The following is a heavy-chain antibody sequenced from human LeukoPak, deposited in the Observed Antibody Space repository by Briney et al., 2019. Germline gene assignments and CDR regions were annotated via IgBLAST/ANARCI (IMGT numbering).Heavy chain of an antibody. CDR1: GDSVSSNSAA. Sequence: SQTLSLTCAISGDSVSSNSAAWSWIRQSPSAGLEWLGRTYYRSKWYNDYAVSVKSLITINPDTSKNQFSLQLNPVTPEDTSVYYCAKDIDDYGDLGGLDYWGQGTLVTVSS. CDR3: AKDIDDYGDLGGLDY. D-gene: IGHD4-17*01. J-gene: IGHJ4*02. CDR2: TYYRSKWYN. V-gene: IGHV6-1*01.